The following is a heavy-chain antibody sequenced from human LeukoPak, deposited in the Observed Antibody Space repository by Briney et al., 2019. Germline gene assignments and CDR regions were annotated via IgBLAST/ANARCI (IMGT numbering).Heavy chain of an antibody. D-gene: IGHD2-21*01. Sequence: PSETLSLICNVSGGSITNCYLNWVRQPAGGGLEWIGRINKSGMTSYKSSLKNRVTMSVDTSKNQMSLKLTSVTAADTALYYCAGESIPYYSDYMNVWGKGTAVTVSS. V-gene: IGHV4-4*07. J-gene: IGHJ6*03. CDR1: GGSITNCY. CDR3: AGESIPYYSDYMNV. CDR2: INKSGMT.